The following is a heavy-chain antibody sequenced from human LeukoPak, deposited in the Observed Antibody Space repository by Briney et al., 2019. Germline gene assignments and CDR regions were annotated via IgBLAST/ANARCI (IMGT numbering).Heavy chain of an antibody. Sequence: GGSLRLSCAASGFTFSSYGMHWVRQAPGKGLEWVAVIWYDGSNKYYADSVKGRFTISRDNSKNTLYLQMNSLRAEDTAVYYCARAYSSSWYGAFDIWGQGTMVTVSS. CDR3: ARAYSSSWYGAFDI. J-gene: IGHJ3*02. CDR2: IWYDGSNK. CDR1: GFTFSSYG. D-gene: IGHD6-13*01. V-gene: IGHV3-33*01.